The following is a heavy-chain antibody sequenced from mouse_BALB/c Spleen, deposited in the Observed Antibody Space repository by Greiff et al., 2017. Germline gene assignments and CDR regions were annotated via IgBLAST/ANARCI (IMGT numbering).Heavy chain of an antibody. Sequence: VKLKESGAELAKPGASVKMSCKASGYTFTSYWMHWVKQRPGQGLEWIGYINPSTGYTEYNQKFKDKATLTADKSSSTAYMQLSSLTSEDSAVYYCAREAYGSSWFAYWGQGTLVTVSA. CDR2: INPSTGYT. V-gene: IGHV1-7*01. CDR1: GYTFTSYW. CDR3: AREAYGSSWFAY. J-gene: IGHJ3*01. D-gene: IGHD1-1*02.